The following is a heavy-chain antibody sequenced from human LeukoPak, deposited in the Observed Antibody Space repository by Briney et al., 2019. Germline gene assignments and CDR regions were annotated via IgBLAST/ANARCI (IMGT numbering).Heavy chain of an antibody. J-gene: IGHJ4*02. CDR2: TKTDGSEK. CDR3: ARDSRALPS. Sequence: GSLRLPPSALWINFYKHLERWGRQAPGEGAEGGAKTKTDGSEKYYVHSVKGRFTISRDNVKNSLYLQMNRLRADDAAMYYCARDSRALPSWGQGTLVTVSS. CDR1: INFYKHL. V-gene: IGHV3-7*01.